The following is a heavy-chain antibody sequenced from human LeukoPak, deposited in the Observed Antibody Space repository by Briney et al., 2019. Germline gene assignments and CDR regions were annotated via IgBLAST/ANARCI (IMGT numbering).Heavy chain of an antibody. D-gene: IGHD5-24*01. CDR3: ARDQERDAFDI. CDR2: IYYSGST. J-gene: IGHJ3*02. Sequence: SETLSLTCTVSGGSISSSSYYWGWIRQPPGKGLEWIGSIYYSGSTYYNPSLKSRVTISVDTSKNQFSLKLSSVTAADTAVYYCARDQERDAFDIWGQGTMVTVSS. CDR1: GGSISSSSYY. V-gene: IGHV4-39*01.